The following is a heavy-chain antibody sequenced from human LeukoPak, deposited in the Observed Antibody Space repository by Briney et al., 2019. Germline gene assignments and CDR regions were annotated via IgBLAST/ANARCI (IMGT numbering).Heavy chain of an antibody. CDR2: ISWNSGSI. Sequence: GGSLRLSCAASGFTFDDYAMLWVRHAQGKVLAWVSAISWNSGSIGYADSVKGRFTISRDNAKNSLYLQMNSLRAEDTALYYCAKGRSVVTAIALDAFDIWGQGTMVTVSS. V-gene: IGHV3-9*01. J-gene: IGHJ3*02. CDR3: AKGRSVVTAIALDAFDI. D-gene: IGHD2-21*02. CDR1: GFTFDDYA.